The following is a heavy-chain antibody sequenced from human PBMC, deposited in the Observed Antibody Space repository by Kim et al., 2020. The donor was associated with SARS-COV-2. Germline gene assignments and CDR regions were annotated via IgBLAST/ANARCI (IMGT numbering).Heavy chain of an antibody. Sequence: SVKVSCKASGGTFSSYAISWVRQAPGQGLEWMGGIIPIFGTANYAQKFQGRVTITADESTSTAYMELSSLRSEDTAVYYCARDDIVVVPALDAFDIWGQGTMVTVSS. J-gene: IGHJ3*02. CDR2: IIPIFGTA. V-gene: IGHV1-69*13. CDR1: GGTFSSYA. CDR3: ARDDIVVVPALDAFDI. D-gene: IGHD2-2*01.